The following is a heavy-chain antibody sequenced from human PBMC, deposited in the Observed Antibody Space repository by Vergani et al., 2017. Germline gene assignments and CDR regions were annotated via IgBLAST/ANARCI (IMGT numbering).Heavy chain of an antibody. V-gene: IGHV4-61*02. J-gene: IGHJ4*02. CDR2: IHTSGST. D-gene: IGHD2-15*01. CDR1: GGSINSHHYY. CDR3: ARGSCLGGSCYKTLFDY. Sequence: QVQLQESGPGLVKPSQTLSLTCTVSGGSINSHHYYWSWIRQPAGKGLEWIGRIHTSGSTNYNPSLKSRVTMSEDTSKNQFSLNLTSVTAADTAVYFCARGSCLGGSCYKTLFDYWGQGILVTVSS.